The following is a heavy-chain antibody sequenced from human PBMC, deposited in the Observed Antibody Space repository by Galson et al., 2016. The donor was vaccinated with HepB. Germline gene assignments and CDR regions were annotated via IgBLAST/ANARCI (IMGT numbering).Heavy chain of an antibody. CDR3: ARGREWLANRYTRKRNFEY. V-gene: IGHV3-7*04. D-gene: IGHD5-12*01. CDR2: IKEDGSEK. Sequence: SLRLSCAASGFTLSRYWMNWVRQAPGKGLKWVASIKEDGSEKYYVDSVKGRFSISRDNAKNSLFVQMNSLRAEDTAVYYCARGREWLANRYTRKRNFEYWGLGTLVTVSS. J-gene: IGHJ4*02. CDR1: GFTLSRYW.